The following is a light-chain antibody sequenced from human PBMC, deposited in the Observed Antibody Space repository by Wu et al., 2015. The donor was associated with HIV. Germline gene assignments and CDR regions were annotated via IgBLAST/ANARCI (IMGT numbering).Light chain of an antibody. CDR1: QSVSSN. CDR3: QQYSDWPPWT. V-gene: IGKV3-15*01. J-gene: IGKJ1*01. CDR2: GAS. Sequence: EITMTQSPATLSVSPGERATLSCRASQSVSSNLAWHQQKPGQAPRLLIYGASTRATGVPARFSGSGSGTEFTLTISSMQSEDFAVYYCQQYSDWPPWTFGQGTKVEI.